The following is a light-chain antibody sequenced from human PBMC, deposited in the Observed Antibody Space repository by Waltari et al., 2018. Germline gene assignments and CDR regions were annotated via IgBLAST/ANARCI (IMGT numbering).Light chain of an antibody. CDR3: YSTDSSGNVQV. CDR1: ALPTKY. V-gene: IGLV3-10*01. CDR2: EDV. Sequence: SYELTQPPSVSVYPGQTARMTCSGDALPTKYAYWYQQKSGQAPVQVIYEDVKRPSGIPERFSGSSSGTMVTLTISGAQVEDEADYYCYSTDSSGNVQVFGGGTKLTVL. J-gene: IGLJ2*01.